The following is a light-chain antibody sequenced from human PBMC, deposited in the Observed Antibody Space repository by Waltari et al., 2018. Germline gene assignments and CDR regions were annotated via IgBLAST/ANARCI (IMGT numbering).Light chain of an antibody. V-gene: IGLV2-11*01. CDR3: CSYAGDSSYV. J-gene: IGLJ1*01. CDR1: SSDVGAYKY. Sequence: QSALTQPRSVSGSPGQSVTISCTGTSSDVGAYKYFSWYQHHPGKAPKLILFDVTKRPSGVPDRFSGSKSGDTASLTISGLEASDESDYFCCSYAGDSSYVFGTGTTVSVL. CDR2: DVT.